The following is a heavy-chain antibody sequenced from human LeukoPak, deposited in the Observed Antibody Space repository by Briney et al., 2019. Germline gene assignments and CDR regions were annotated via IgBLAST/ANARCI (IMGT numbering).Heavy chain of an antibody. CDR3: ARGTPDFDS. V-gene: IGHV4-30-2*01. J-gene: IGHJ4*02. CDR2: IYQSGRA. CDR1: GGSISSGGFS. Sequence: SETLSLICAVSGGSISSGGFSWNWIRQPPGKGLEWIGFIYQSGRATYNPSLKSRVNISVDRSKNQFSVKMNSVTAADTAVYFCARGTPDFDSWGQGTLVTVSS.